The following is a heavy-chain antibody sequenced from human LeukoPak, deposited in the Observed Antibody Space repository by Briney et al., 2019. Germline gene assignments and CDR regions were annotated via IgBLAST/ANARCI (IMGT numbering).Heavy chain of an antibody. CDR3: ARVAVAGEDY. CDR1: GFTFSSYA. J-gene: IGHJ4*02. D-gene: IGHD6-19*01. V-gene: IGHV3-21*01. Sequence: GGSLRLSCAASGFTFSSYAMHWVRQAPGKGLEWVSSISSSSSYIYYADSVKGRFTISRDNAKNSLYLQMNSLRAEDTAVYYCARVAVAGEDYWGQGTLVTVSS. CDR2: ISSSSSYI.